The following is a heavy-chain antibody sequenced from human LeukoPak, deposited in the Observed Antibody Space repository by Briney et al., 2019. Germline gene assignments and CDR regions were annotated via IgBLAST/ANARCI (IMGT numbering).Heavy chain of an antibody. J-gene: IGHJ4*02. CDR2: ISSSSNTI. CDR3: ARDPGLMRAAACGDY. D-gene: IGHD6-13*01. Sequence: NPGGSLRLSCAASGFTFSDYYMSWIRQAPGKGLEWVSYISSSSNTIYYADSVKGRFTISRDNAKNSLYLQVSSLRAEDTAVYYCARDPGLMRAAACGDYWGQGTLVIVSS. V-gene: IGHV3-11*04. CDR1: GFTFSDYY.